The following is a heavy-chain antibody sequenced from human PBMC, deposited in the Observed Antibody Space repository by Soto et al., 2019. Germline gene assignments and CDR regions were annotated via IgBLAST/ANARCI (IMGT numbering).Heavy chain of an antibody. CDR3: ARDLSVRWLQFGEYFDY. V-gene: IGHV3-33*01. D-gene: IGHD5-12*01. CDR1: GFTFSSYG. J-gene: IGHJ4*02. CDR2: IWYDGSNK. Sequence: GGSLRLSCAASGFTFSSYGMHWVRQAPGKGLEWVAVIWYDGSNKYYADSVKGRFTISRDNSKNTLYLQMNSLRAEDTAVYYCARDLSVRWLQFGEYFDYWGQGTLVTVSS.